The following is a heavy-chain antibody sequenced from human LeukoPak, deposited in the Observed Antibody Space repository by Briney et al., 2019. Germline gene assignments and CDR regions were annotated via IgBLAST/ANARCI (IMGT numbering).Heavy chain of an antibody. CDR2: MNPNSGNT. Sequence: ASVKVSCKASGYTFTSYDINWVRQATGQGLEWMGWMNPNSGNTGYAQKFQGRVTMTRNTSISTAYMELSSLRSEDTAVYYCARDHYGSGSYRGYYYYGMDVWGQGTTVTVSS. V-gene: IGHV1-8*01. J-gene: IGHJ6*02. CDR1: GYTFTSYD. D-gene: IGHD3-10*01. CDR3: ARDHYGSGSYRGYYYYGMDV.